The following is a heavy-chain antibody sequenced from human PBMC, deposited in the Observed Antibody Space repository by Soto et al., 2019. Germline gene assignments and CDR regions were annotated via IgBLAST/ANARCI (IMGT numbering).Heavy chain of an antibody. CDR3: VGDKASPSPPSDNWFDP. J-gene: IGHJ5*02. CDR2: INHSGST. Sequence: PSETLSLTCAVYGGSFSGYYWSWIRQPPGKGLEWIGEINHSGSTNYNPSLKSRVTISVDTSKNQFSLKLSSVTAADTAVYYCVGDKASPSPPSDNWFDPWGQGTLVTVSS. CDR1: GGSFSGYY. V-gene: IGHV4-34*01.